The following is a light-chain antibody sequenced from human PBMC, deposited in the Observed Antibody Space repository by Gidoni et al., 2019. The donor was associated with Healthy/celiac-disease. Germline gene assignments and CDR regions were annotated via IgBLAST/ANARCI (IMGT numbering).Light chain of an antibody. V-gene: IGKV4-1*01. J-gene: IGKJ4*01. CDR2: WAS. CDR1: QSVLYCSNNNNY. CDR3: QQYYSTPLT. Sequence: VALGERATINCKSSQSVLYCSNNNNYLAWYQQKPGQPPKLLIYWASTRESGVPDRFSGSGSGTDFTLTISSLQAEDVAVYYCQQYYSTPLTFGGGTKVEIK.